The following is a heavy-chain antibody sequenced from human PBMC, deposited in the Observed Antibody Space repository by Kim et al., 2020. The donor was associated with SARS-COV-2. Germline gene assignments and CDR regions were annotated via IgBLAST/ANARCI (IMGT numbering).Heavy chain of an antibody. D-gene: IGHD6-19*01. J-gene: IGHJ3*02. CDR3: ARELSWGSGWNNAFDI. CDR1: GGSISSGSYY. Sequence: SETLSLTCTVSGGSISSGSYYWSWIRQPAGKGLEWIGRIYTSGSTNYNPSLKSRVTISVDTSKNQFSLKLSSVTAADTAVYYCARELSWGSGWNNAFDIWGQGTMVTVSS. V-gene: IGHV4-61*02. CDR2: IYTSGST.